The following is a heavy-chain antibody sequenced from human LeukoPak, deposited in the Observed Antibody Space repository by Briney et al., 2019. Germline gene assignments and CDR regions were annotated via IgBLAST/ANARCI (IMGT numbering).Heavy chain of an antibody. CDR1: GFTFSSYS. J-gene: IGHJ3*02. CDR2: ISSSSTI. V-gene: IGHV3-48*01. CDR3: ARENWNDTPFDI. D-gene: IGHD1-1*01. Sequence: PGGPLRLSCAASGFTFSSYSMNWVRQAPGKGLEWVSYISSSSTIYYADSVKGRFTISRDNAMNSLYLQMNSLRAEDTAVYYCARENWNDTPFDIWGQGTMVTVSS.